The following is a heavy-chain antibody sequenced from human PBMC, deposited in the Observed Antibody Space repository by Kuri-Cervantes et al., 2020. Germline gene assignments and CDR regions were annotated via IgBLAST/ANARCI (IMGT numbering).Heavy chain of an antibody. CDR2: ISWNSGSI. D-gene: IGHD3-10*01. CDR1: GFTFDDYA. V-gene: IGHV3-9*01. CDR3: DGADF. Sequence: SLKISCAASGFTFDDYAMHWVRQAPGKGLEWVSGISWNSGSIGYADSVRGRFTISRDNSKNVLYLQMSSLTVDDTATYYCDGADFWGQGTLVTVSS. J-gene: IGHJ4*02.